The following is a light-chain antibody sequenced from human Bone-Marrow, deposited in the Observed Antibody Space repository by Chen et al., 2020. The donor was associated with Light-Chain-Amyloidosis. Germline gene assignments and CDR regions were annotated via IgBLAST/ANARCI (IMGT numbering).Light chain of an antibody. J-gene: IGLJ2*01. V-gene: IGLV3-25*03. CDR3: QSADTTDTLYVL. CDR1: GLPKQY. CDR2: KDR. Sequence: SYELTQPPSVSVSPGQTARISCSGDGLPKQYAYWYQQKPGQAPVLVIYKDRERPSGIPERFSGASSGTTVTLTISGFQAEDEADYYCQSADTTDTLYVLFGGGTKLTVL.